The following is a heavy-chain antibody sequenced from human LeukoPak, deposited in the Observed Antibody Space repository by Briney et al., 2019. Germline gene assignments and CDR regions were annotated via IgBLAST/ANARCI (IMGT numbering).Heavy chain of an antibody. D-gene: IGHD2-15*01. V-gene: IGHV3-30*02. CDR3: ARATLRGFSYYYYGMDV. Sequence: GGSLRLSCAASEFTFSSYGMHWARQAPGKGLEWVAFIRNDGSNKYYADSVKGRFTISRDNSKNTLYLQMNSLRAEDTAVYYCARATLRGFSYYYYGMDVWGQGTTVTVSS. CDR1: EFTFSSYG. CDR2: IRNDGSNK. J-gene: IGHJ6*02.